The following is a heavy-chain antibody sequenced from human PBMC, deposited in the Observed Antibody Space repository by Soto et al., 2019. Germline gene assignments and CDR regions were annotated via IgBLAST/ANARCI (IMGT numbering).Heavy chain of an antibody. D-gene: IGHD5-12*01. Sequence: QVQLVQSGAEVKKPGSSVKVSCKASGGTFSSYTISWVRQAPGQGLEWMGRIIPILGIANYAQKFQGRFTITADKCTSTADMELSSLRSEDTAVYYCARAPPYSGYDPGAYNWFDTWGQGTLVTVSS. CDR1: GGTFSSYT. V-gene: IGHV1-69*02. J-gene: IGHJ5*02. CDR3: ARAPPYSGYDPGAYNWFDT. CDR2: IIPILGIA.